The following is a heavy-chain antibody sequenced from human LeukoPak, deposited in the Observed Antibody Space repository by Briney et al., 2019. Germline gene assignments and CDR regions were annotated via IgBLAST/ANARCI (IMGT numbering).Heavy chain of an antibody. CDR3: ARPGCSSTSCYGNFDY. CDR2: INHSGST. J-gene: IGHJ4*02. D-gene: IGHD2-2*01. CDR1: GGFFSGYY. Sequence: PSETLSLTCAVYGGFFSGYYWSWIRQPPGKGLEWIGEINHSGSTNYNPSLKSRVTISVDTSKNQFSLKLSSVTAADTAVYYCARPGCSSTSCYGNFDYWGQGTLVTVSS. V-gene: IGHV4-34*01.